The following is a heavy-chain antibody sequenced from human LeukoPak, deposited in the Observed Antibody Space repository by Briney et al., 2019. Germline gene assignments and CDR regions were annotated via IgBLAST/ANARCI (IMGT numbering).Heavy chain of an antibody. Sequence: SETLSLTCTVFGGSINTYYWSWIRQSPGKGLEFIGYIYSSGSTDYNPSLKSRVVISIDTSKSQFSLKMNSVTAADTAVYYRARRGTPYYYYYMDVWGKGTTVTVSS. J-gene: IGHJ6*03. D-gene: IGHD3-16*01. V-gene: IGHV4-59*08. CDR1: GGSINTYY. CDR2: IYSSGST. CDR3: ARRGTPYYYYYMDV.